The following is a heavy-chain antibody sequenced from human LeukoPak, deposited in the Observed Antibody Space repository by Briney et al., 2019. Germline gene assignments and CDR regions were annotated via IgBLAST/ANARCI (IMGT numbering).Heavy chain of an antibody. CDR3: ARDASVAGPLPFDY. J-gene: IGHJ4*02. Sequence: SVKVSCKASGGTFSSYAISWVRQAPGQGLEWMGGIIPIFGTANYAQKFQGRVTITADESTSTAYMELSSLRSEDTAVYYCARDASVAGPLPFDYWGQGTLVTVSS. V-gene: IGHV1-69*13. D-gene: IGHD6-19*01. CDR2: IIPIFGTA. CDR1: GGTFSSYA.